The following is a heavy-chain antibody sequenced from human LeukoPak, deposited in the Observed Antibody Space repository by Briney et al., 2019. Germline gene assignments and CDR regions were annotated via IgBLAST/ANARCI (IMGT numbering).Heavy chain of an antibody. CDR2: IYHSGST. Sequence: PSQTLSLTRAVSGGSINSGGYSWSWIRQPPGKGLEWMGYIYHSGSTYYNPSLKSRVTMSVDRSKNHFSLKLNSVTAADTAVYYCARGYGTFDFWGQGILVTVSS. CDR1: GGSINSGGYS. D-gene: IGHD5-18*01. V-gene: IGHV4-30-2*01. CDR3: ARGYGTFDF. J-gene: IGHJ4*02.